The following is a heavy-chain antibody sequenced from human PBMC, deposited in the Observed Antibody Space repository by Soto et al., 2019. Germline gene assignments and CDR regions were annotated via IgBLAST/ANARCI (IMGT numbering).Heavy chain of an antibody. CDR3: ARVPDR. CDR1: GGSISSGGYS. J-gene: IGHJ5*02. Sequence: SETLSLTCAVSGGSISSGGYSWSWVRQPPGKGLEWIGYIYHSGSTYYSPSLKSRVTISVDRSKNQFFLRLRSVTAADTAVYYCARVPDRWGQGTLVTVSS. CDR2: IYHSGST. D-gene: IGHD2-2*01. V-gene: IGHV4-30-2*01.